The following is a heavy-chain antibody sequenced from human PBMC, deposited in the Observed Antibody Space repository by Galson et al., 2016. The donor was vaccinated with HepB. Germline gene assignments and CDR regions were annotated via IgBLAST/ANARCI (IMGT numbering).Heavy chain of an antibody. V-gene: IGHV3-33*01. CDR2: IWNDGSKK. CDR1: GITFSNYG. D-gene: IGHD3-22*01. Sequence: SLRLSCAASGITFSNYGMHWVRQAPGKGLEWVALIWNDGSKKYYADSVKGRFTISRDNSKNTLSLQMSSLRAEDTALYYCARATHTITYYYDSSGYKVDAFDIWGQGTMVTVSS. J-gene: IGHJ3*02. CDR3: ARATHTITYYYDSSGYKVDAFDI.